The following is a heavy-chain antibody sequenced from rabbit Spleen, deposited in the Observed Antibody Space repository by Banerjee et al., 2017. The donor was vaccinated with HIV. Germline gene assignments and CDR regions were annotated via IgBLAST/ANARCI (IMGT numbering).Heavy chain of an antibody. CDR1: GFSFSSSDY. Sequence: QSLEEYGGDLVKPGASLTLTCTASGFSFSSSDYMCWVRQAPGKGLEWIACIAGSSSGFTNSATWAKGLVTCSKTSSTTVTLQMTSLTAADTATYFCARDTGSSFSSDGMDLWGPGTLVTVS. D-gene: IGHD8-1*01. CDR3: ARDTGSSFSSDGMDL. CDR2: IAGSSSGFT. J-gene: IGHJ6*01. V-gene: IGHV1S40*01.